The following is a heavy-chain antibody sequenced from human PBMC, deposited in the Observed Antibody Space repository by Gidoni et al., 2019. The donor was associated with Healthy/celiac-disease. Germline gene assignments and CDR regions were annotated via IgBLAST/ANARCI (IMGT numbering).Heavy chain of an antibody. Sequence: EVQLVESGGGLIQPGGSLRLSCAASGFTVSRNYMSWVRQAPGKGLEWVSVIYSGGSTYYADAVKGRFTISRDNSKNTLYLQMNSLRAEDTAVYYCARDQRSAAVAGIDYWGQGTLVTVSS. V-gene: IGHV3-53*01. CDR1: GFTVSRNY. J-gene: IGHJ4*02. CDR2: IYSGGST. D-gene: IGHD6-19*01. CDR3: ARDQRSAAVAGIDY.